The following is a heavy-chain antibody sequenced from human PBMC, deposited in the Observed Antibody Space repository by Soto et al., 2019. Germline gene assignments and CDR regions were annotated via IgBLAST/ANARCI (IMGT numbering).Heavy chain of an antibody. J-gene: IGHJ6*04. D-gene: IGHD1-1*01. CDR1: GGPFSRYA. CDR2: IIPMYGTP. Sequence: SVKVSCKASGGPFSRYAFSWERQAPGQGPERLGGIIPMYGTPNYAQRSQGRVTIIADRSANTVYMVLSSLISADTAVYYRAGGNGGLRDNWTYYYYALDVWSSGASGTVSP. V-gene: IGHV1-69*06. CDR3: AGGNGGLRDNWTYYYYALDV.